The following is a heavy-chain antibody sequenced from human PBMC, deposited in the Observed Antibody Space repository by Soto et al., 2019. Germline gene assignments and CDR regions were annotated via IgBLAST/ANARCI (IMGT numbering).Heavy chain of an antibody. Sequence: QVQLVESGGGVVQPGRSLRLSCAASGFTFSDFAMHWVRQTPGKGLEWVAIISYDGSSKYYADSVKGRLTISRDNSKNTLYLQMNSLSSEDTAVYYCAKRRVASLTGGSYGMDVWGQGTTVTVSS. V-gene: IGHV3-30-3*02. CDR1: GFTFSDFA. J-gene: IGHJ6*02. D-gene: IGHD5-12*01. CDR2: ISYDGSSK. CDR3: AKRRVASLTGGSYGMDV.